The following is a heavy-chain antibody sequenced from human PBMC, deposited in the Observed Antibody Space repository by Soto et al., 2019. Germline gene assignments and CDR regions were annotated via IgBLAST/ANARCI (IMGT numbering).Heavy chain of an antibody. CDR1: GGSISSYY. D-gene: IGHD4-17*01. CDR3: ASTYYGDYYYYYMDV. Sequence: QVQLQESGPGLVKPSETLSLTCTVSGGSISSYYWSWIRQPPGKGLEWIGYIYYSGSTNYNPSLKSRVNRSVDTSKNEFSLKLISVTAADTAVYYCASTYYGDYYYYYMDVWGKGTTVTVAS. V-gene: IGHV4-59*01. J-gene: IGHJ6*03. CDR2: IYYSGST.